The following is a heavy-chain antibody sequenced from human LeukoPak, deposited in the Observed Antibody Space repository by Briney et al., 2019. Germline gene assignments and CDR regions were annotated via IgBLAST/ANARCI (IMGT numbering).Heavy chain of an antibody. CDR1: GFTFSSYW. V-gene: IGHV3-23*01. CDR3: ATLEIWFGELPRELDY. J-gene: IGHJ4*02. CDR2: ISGSGGST. Sequence: GGSLRLSCAASGFTFSSYWMHWVRQAPGKGLEWVSAISGSGGSTYYADSVKGRFTISRDNSKNTLYLQMNSLRAEDTAVYYCATLEIWFGELPRELDYWGQGTLVTVSS. D-gene: IGHD3-10*01.